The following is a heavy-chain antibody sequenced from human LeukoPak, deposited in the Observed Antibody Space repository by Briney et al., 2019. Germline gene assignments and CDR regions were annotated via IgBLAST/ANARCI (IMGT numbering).Heavy chain of an antibody. CDR3: ARGRGSYVYYYYMDV. V-gene: IGHV1-8*03. Sequence: GASVKVSCKASGYTFTSYDINWVRQATGRGLEWMGWINPNSGNTGYAQKFQGRVTITRNTSISTAYMELSSLRSEDTAVYYCARGRGSYVYYYYMDVWGKGTTVTVSS. CDR2: INPNSGNT. J-gene: IGHJ6*03. D-gene: IGHD1-26*01. CDR1: GYTFTSYD.